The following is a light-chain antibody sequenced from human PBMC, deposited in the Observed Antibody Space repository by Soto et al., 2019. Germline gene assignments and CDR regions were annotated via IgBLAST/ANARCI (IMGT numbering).Light chain of an antibody. V-gene: IGKV1-6*01. CDR1: QGIRND. CDR2: AAS. J-gene: IGKJ1*01. Sequence: AIPMTQSPSSLSASVGDRVTITCRASQGIRNDLGWYQQKPGKAPKLLIYAASNLHSGVPSRFSGSGSGTDFSLTISSLQPEDFATYYCLQDYNYPWTFGQGTKVEIK. CDR3: LQDYNYPWT.